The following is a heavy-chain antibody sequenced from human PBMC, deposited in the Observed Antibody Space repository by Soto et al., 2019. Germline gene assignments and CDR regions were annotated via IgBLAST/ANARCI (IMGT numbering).Heavy chain of an antibody. CDR3: AREYYGLLTGYYTDY. V-gene: IGHV3-74*01. J-gene: IGHJ4*02. D-gene: IGHD3-9*01. Sequence: EVQLVESGGDLVQRGGSLSLSCAASGFPFISYWLHWVRHPQGKGRNWVARISGDGVTTYYADSVTGRFTVSRDNAKNTLSLQISGLRAEDTAVYYCAREYYGLLTGYYTDYWGQGTLVSVSS. CDR2: ISGDGVTT. CDR1: GFPFISYW.